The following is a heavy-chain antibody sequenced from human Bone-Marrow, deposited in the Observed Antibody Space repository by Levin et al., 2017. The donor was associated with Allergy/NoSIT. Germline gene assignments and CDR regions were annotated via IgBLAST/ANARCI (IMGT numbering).Heavy chain of an antibody. CDR1: GISFSLYS. D-gene: IGHD3-16*02. CDR2: ISNTGRDI. Sequence: GESLKISCAASGISFSLYSFNWVRQFPGKGLQWVSSISNTGRDIFYAESVKGRFTISRDDANNSVYLQMNSLRGEDTAQYFCATSLWGSYPSEHWGQGTPVIVSS. V-gene: IGHV3-21*04. J-gene: IGHJ4*02. CDR3: ATSLWGSYPSEH.